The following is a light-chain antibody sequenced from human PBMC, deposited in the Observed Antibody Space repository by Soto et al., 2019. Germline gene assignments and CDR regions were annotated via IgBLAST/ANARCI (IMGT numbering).Light chain of an antibody. Sequence: DIVLTQSPGTLSLSPGERATLSCRASQSVSSSHLAWYQHKPGKAPRLLIYAASSRATGSPDRFSGGGSGTDFTLTISRLEPEDFAVYYCQQYGYSTSTFGQGTRLEIK. V-gene: IGKV3-20*01. CDR3: QQYGYSTST. CDR1: QSVSSSH. J-gene: IGKJ5*01. CDR2: AAS.